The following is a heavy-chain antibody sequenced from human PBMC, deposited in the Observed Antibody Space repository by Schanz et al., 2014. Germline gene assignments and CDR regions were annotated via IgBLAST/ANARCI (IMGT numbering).Heavy chain of an antibody. V-gene: IGHV3-7*01. CDR3: IRGDIMVVPVAHF. J-gene: IGHJ4*02. CDR1: RFTFSDYW. CDR2: MNQDGSAK. Sequence: EVQLVESGGGLVQPGGSLRLSCAASRFTFSDYWMSWVRQAPGKGLEWVANMNQDGSAKNYVDSVKGRFTISRDNPKNSLCLQMNSLRAEDTAVYYCIRGDIMVVPVAHFWGQGILVTVSS. D-gene: IGHD2-2*01.